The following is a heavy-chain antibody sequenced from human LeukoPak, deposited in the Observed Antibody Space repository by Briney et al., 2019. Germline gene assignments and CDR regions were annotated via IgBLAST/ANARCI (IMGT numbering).Heavy chain of an antibody. CDR1: VYTFTDYY. CDR2: INTSGGNT. V-gene: IGHV1-46*01. Sequence: SVKVSCKASVYTFTDYYMHWVRQAPGQGVEGMGIINTSGGNTNYAEKSQGRVSMTRDTSTGTLYMDLSSLRFEDTAVYYCARVLDRPDSNNDLSFAFDIWGQGTMVTVS. J-gene: IGHJ3*02. D-gene: IGHD4-11*01. CDR3: ARVLDRPDSNNDLSFAFDI.